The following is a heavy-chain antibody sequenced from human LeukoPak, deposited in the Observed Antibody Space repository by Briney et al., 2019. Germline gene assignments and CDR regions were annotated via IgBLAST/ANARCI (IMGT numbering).Heavy chain of an antibody. CDR2: IYHSGST. Sequence: SQTLSLTCAVSGGSISSGGYSWSWIRQPPGKGLEWIVYIYHSGSTYYNPSLKSRVTISVDRSKNQFSLKLSSVTAADTAVYYCARGGYCSSTSCYRNWFDPWGQGTLVTVSS. D-gene: IGHD2-2*02. V-gene: IGHV4-30-2*01. CDR1: GGSISSGGYS. J-gene: IGHJ5*02. CDR3: ARGGYCSSTSCYRNWFDP.